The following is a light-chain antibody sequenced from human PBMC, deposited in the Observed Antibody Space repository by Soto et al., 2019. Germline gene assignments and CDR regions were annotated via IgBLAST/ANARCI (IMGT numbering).Light chain of an antibody. CDR1: QSVSSSY. J-gene: IGKJ5*01. CDR2: GAS. CDR3: QQYGSSPRT. Sequence: EIVVKQSPGTLSLSPGERATLSCRASQSVSSSYLAWYQQKPGQAPRLLIYGASSRATGIPDRFSGSGSGTDFTLTISRLEPEDFAVYYCQQYGSSPRTFGQVGRLEIK. V-gene: IGKV3-20*01.